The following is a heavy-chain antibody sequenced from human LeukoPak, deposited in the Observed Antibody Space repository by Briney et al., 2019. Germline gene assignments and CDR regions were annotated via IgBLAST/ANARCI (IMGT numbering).Heavy chain of an antibody. CDR3: ARDISYGGWDY. CDR1: GFTFSSDS. V-gene: IGHV3-48*01. CDR2: ISSNSSTI. D-gene: IGHD4-23*01. J-gene: IGHJ4*02. Sequence: GGSLRLSCAASGFTFSSDSMNWVRQAPGKGLEWVSYISSNSSTIYYADSVKGRFTISRDNGKNSLYLQMSSLRAEDTAVYYCARDISYGGWDYWGQGTLVTVSS.